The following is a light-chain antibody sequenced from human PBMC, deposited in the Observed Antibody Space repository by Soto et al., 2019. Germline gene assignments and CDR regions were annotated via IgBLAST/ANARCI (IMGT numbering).Light chain of an antibody. Sequence: QSALTQPASLSGSPGQSITISCTGTSSDIGAYDYVSWFQQHPGKAPKLMISEVNNRPSGVSNRFSGSKSGNTAYLTISGLQVEDVAEYFCFSFTTTRTHVLGTGTKVT. V-gene: IGLV2-14*01. CDR3: FSFTTTRTHV. J-gene: IGLJ1*01. CDR2: EVN. CDR1: SSDIGAYDY.